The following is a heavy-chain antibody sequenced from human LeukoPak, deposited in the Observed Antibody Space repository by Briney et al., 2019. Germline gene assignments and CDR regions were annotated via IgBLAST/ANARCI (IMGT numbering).Heavy chain of an antibody. D-gene: IGHD6-13*01. Sequence: PSETLSLTCTVSGGSISSSSYYWGWIRQPPGKGLEWIGSIYYSGSTYYNPSLKSRVTISVDTSKNQFSLKLSSVTAADTAVYYCARQGSSSWYLYYYYYMDVWGKGTTVTVSS. CDR1: GGSISSSSYY. CDR2: IYYSGST. CDR3: ARQGSSSWYLYYYYYMDV. J-gene: IGHJ6*03. V-gene: IGHV4-39*01.